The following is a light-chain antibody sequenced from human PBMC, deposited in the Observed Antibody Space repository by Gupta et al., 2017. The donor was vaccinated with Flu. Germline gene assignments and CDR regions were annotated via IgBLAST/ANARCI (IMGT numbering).Light chain of an antibody. J-gene: IGLJ2*01. CDR1: ISNIGRNT. V-gene: IGLV1-44*01. CDR2: GND. Sequence: SVLTQPPSASGTPGQRVTISCSGTISNIGRNTVNWYQQLPGTAPKLLIYGNDQGPSGVPDRFSGSKAGTSASLAISGLQSEDEAAYYCAAWDDSLNAVVFGGGTKLTVL. CDR3: AAWDDSLNAVV.